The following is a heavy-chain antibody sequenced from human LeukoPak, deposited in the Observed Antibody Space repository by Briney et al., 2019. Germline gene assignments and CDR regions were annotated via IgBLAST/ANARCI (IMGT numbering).Heavy chain of an antibody. J-gene: IGHJ4*02. Sequence: SETLSLTCTVSGGSISSGSYYWSWIRQPAGKGLEWIGRIYTSGSTNYNPPLKSRVTISVDTSKNQFSLKLSSVTAADTAVYYCAGTTGSSGGYWGQGTLVTVSS. V-gene: IGHV4-61*02. CDR2: IYTSGST. CDR3: AGTTGSSGGY. CDR1: GGSISSGSYY. D-gene: IGHD3-10*01.